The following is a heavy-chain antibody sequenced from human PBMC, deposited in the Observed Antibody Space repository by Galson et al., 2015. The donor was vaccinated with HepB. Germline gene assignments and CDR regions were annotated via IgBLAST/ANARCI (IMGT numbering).Heavy chain of an antibody. V-gene: IGHV3-48*02. J-gene: IGHJ4*02. Sequence: SLRLSCAASGFTFSSYSMNWVRQAPGKGLEWVSYISSSSSTIYYADSVKGRFTISRDNAKNSLYLQMNSLRDEDTAVYYCARPYDYGDYTGGNLADYWGQGTLVTVSS. CDR2: ISSSSSTI. D-gene: IGHD4-17*01. CDR3: ARPYDYGDYTGGNLADY. CDR1: GFTFSSYS.